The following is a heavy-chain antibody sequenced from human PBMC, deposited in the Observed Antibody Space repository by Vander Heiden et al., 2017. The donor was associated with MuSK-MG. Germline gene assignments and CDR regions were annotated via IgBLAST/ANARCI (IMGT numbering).Heavy chain of an antibody. Sequence: QVQLVPSGAEVKKPGSSVKVSCKASGGTFSSYAISWVRQAPGQGLEGMGGIIPTFGTATYAQKVQGRVTIPADEPTSTAYMELRRLRSEDTAVYYFAKVGGGYSYGTFDYWGQGTLVTVSS. J-gene: IGHJ4*02. CDR1: GGTFSSYA. CDR3: AKVGGGYSYGTFDY. CDR2: IIPTFGTA. V-gene: IGHV1-69*01. D-gene: IGHD5-18*01.